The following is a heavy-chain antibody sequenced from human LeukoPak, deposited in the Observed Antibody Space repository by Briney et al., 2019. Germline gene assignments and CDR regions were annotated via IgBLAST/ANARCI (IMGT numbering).Heavy chain of an antibody. V-gene: IGHV3-20*01. Sequence: GGSLRLSCAASGFTFSSYWMSWVRQAPGKGLEWVSGRSGTSRGYADSVKGRFTISRDNAKNSLYLDMNSLRAEDTALYHCARALYGDHYFYGLDVWGQGTTVTVSS. CDR3: ARALYGDHYFYGLDV. J-gene: IGHJ6*02. CDR2: RSGTSR. CDR1: GFTFSSYW. D-gene: IGHD4-17*01.